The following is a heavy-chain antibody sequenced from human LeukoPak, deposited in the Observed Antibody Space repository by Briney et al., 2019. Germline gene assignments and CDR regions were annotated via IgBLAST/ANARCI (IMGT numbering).Heavy chain of an antibody. CDR3: ARRYSGYDHGYFDY. J-gene: IGHJ4*02. D-gene: IGHD5-12*01. CDR1: GGSISSYY. V-gene: IGHV4-4*07. CDR2: IYTSGST. Sequence: SETLSLTCTVSGGSISSYYWSWIRQPAGKGLEWIGRIYTSGSTNYNPSLKSRVTMSVDTSKNQFSLKLSSVTAADTAVYYCARRYSGYDHGYFDYWGQGTLVTVSS.